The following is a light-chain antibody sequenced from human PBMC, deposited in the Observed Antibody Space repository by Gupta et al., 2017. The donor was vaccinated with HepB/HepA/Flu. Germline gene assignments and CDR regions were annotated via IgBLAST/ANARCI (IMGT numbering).Light chain of an antibody. CDR1: QSVSSSY. V-gene: IGKV3-20*01. CDR3: QQYGNSPPNT. J-gene: IGKJ5*01. Sequence: EILLTHSPGTLSLSPGERATLSCRASQSVSSSYLAWYQQKPGQAPRLLIYGASSRPTGIPDRFSGSGSGADFTLTISRLEPEDFAVYYCQQYGNSPPNTFGQGTRLEIK. CDR2: GAS.